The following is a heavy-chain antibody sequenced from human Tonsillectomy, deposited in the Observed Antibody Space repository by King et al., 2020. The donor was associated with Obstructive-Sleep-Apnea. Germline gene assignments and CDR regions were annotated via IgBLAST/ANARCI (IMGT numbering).Heavy chain of an antibody. CDR1: GFTFSSYS. CDR3: ARARLWFGELLYWGIYYFDY. V-gene: IGHV3-21*01. CDR2: ISSSSSYI. D-gene: IGHD3-10*01. J-gene: IGHJ4*02. Sequence: VQLVESGGGLVKPGGSLRLSCAASGFTFSSYSMNWVRQAPGKGLEWVSSISSSSSYIYYADSVKGRFTISRDNAKNSLYLQMNSLRAEDTAVYYCARARLWFGELLYWGIYYFDYWGQGTLVTVSS.